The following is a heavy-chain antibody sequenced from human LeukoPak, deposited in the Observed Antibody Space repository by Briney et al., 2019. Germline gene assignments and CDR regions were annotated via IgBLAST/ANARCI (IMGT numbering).Heavy chain of an antibody. Sequence: SETLSLTCTVSGGSISSYYWSWIRQPPGKGLEWIGYIYYSGSTNYNPSLKSRVTILVDTSKNQFSLKLSSVTAADTAVYYCARRRLGAFDIWGQGTMVTVSS. J-gene: IGHJ3*02. V-gene: IGHV4-59*08. CDR2: IYYSGST. CDR3: ARRRLGAFDI. CDR1: GGSISSYY. D-gene: IGHD3-10*01.